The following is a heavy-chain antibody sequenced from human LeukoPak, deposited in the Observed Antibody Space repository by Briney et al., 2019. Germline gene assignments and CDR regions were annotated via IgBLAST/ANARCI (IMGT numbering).Heavy chain of an antibody. V-gene: IGHV1-2*02. CDR1: GYTFTGYY. Sequence: ASVKVSCKASGYTFTGYYMYWVRLGPGQGQELKGWINPNSGGTNYAQKFQGRVTMTRATSISTAYMELSRLRSDDTAVYYCARAPESDIVVVPAAAPSFDYWGQGTLVTVSS. CDR3: ARAPESDIVVVPAAAPSFDY. D-gene: IGHD2-2*01. CDR2: INPNSGGT. J-gene: IGHJ4*02.